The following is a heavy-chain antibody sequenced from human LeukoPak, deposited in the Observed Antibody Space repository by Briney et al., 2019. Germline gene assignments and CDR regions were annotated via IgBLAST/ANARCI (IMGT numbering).Heavy chain of an antibody. J-gene: IGHJ4*02. D-gene: IGHD2-15*01. Sequence: TGGSLRLSCAASGFTFSSYWMSWVRQAPGKGLEWVANIKQDGSEKNYVDSVKGRFTISRDNAKNSLYLQMNSLRAEDTAVYYCARDRDPKGYCTGGSCYSYWGQGTLVTVSS. V-gene: IGHV3-7*04. CDR2: IKQDGSEK. CDR1: GFTFSSYW. CDR3: ARDRDPKGYCTGGSCYSY.